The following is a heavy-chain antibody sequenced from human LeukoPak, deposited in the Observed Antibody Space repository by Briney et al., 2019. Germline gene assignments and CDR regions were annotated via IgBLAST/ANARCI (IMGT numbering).Heavy chain of an antibody. J-gene: IGHJ6*02. D-gene: IGHD3-10*01. Sequence: GGSLRLSCAASGFTFSSYAMHWVHQAPGKGLEWVAVISYDGSNKYYADSVKGRFTISRDNSKNTLYLQMNSLRAEDTAVYYCARDPQEALLWFGELLGRYYYYGMDVWGQGTTVTVSS. CDR1: GFTFSSYA. V-gene: IGHV3-30-3*01. CDR3: ARDPQEALLWFGELLGRYYYYGMDV. CDR2: ISYDGSNK.